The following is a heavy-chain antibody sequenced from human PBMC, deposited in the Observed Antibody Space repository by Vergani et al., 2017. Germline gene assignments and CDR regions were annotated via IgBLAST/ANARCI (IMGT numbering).Heavy chain of an antibody. CDR2: IYHSGST. J-gene: IGHJ5*02. CDR1: GYSISSGYY. V-gene: IGHV4-38-2*02. D-gene: IGHD3-16*01. Sequence: QVQLQESGPGLVKPSETLSLTCTVSGYSISSGYYWGWIRQPPGKGLEWIGSIYHSGSTYYNPSLKSRVTISVDTSKNQFSLKLSSVTAADTAVYYCAWESGGYVWGSYEAWFDPWGQGTLVTVSS. CDR3: AWESGGYVWGSYEAWFDP.